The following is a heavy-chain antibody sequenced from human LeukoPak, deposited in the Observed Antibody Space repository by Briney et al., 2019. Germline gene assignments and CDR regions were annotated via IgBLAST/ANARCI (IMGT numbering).Heavy chain of an antibody. D-gene: IGHD3-10*01. CDR3: ASDYYGSGNTGH. J-gene: IGHJ4*02. Sequence: ESGGSLRLSCAASGFTISNYGMHWVRQAPGKGLEWGASIQNDGSYKHYADSVRGRFTISRDNFKNTLYLQMNSLRAEDTAVYYCASDYYGSGNTGHWGQGTLVTVSS. CDR1: GFTISNYG. CDR2: IQNDGSYK. V-gene: IGHV3-30*02.